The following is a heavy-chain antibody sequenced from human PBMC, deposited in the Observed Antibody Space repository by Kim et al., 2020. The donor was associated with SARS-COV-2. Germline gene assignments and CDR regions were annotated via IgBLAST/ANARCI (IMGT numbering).Heavy chain of an antibody. CDR2: INAGHGNT. Sequence: ASVKVSCKASGYTFTSYAMHWVRQAPGQRLEWMGWINAGHGNTKYSQKFQGRVTITRDTSASTAYMELGSLRSEDTAVYYCARDSYYDIFRYYYYYMDVWGKGTTVTVSS. J-gene: IGHJ6*03. V-gene: IGHV1-3*01. CDR3: ARDSYYDIFRYYYYYMDV. D-gene: IGHD3-9*01. CDR1: GYTFTSYA.